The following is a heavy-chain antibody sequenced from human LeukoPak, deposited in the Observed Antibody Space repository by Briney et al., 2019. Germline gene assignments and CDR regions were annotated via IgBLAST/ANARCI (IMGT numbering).Heavy chain of an antibody. CDR2: PYYSGSN. J-gene: IGHJ5*02. Sequence: PSESLSLTCYVSGGYITSYCGGCIRHPPRKGREWIGYPYYSGSNEYNPSLRSRVTMSADGSRNQFSLTLGSVTAADTAIYYCATLNIETSSGWFFRSWGQGTLVSVSS. CDR1: GGYITSYC. D-gene: IGHD6-19*01. CDR3: ATLNIETSSGWFFRS. V-gene: IGHV4-59*01.